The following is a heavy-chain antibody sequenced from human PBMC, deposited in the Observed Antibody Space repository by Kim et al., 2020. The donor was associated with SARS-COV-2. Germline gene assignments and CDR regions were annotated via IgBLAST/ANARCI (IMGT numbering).Heavy chain of an antibody. Sequence: SPSFQGQVTISADKSISTAYLQWSSLKASDTAMYYCARQRGYSGYDSHDYWGQGTLVTVSS. V-gene: IGHV5-51*01. J-gene: IGHJ4*02. CDR3: ARQRGYSGYDSHDY. D-gene: IGHD5-12*01.